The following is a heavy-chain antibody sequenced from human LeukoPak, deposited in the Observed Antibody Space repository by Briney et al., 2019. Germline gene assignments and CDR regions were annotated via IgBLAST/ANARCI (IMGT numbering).Heavy chain of an antibody. CDR3: VKGWGATAYGMDV. J-gene: IGHJ6*02. D-gene: IGHD1-26*01. CDR2: ISSDGGYT. CDR1: GFTFSTHA. V-gene: IGHV3-64D*09. Sequence: GGSLRLSCSASGFTFSTHAMHWARQAPGKGLEYVSAISSDGGYTYYVDSVKGRFTISRDNSENTVFLQMSSLRDDDTAVYYCVKGWGATAYGMDVWGQGTTVTVSS.